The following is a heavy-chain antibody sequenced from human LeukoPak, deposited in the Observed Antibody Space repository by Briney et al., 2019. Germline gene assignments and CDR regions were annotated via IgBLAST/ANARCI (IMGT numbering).Heavy chain of an antibody. Sequence: GGSLRLSCAASGFTFSSNYMSWVRQAPGKGLEWVSVIYSGGSTYYADSVKGRFTISRDNSKNTLYLQMNSLRAEDTAVYYCARVSTMVRGVIPYYFDYWGQGTLVTVSS. V-gene: IGHV3-66*01. CDR1: GFTFSSNY. J-gene: IGHJ4*02. D-gene: IGHD3-10*01. CDR3: ARVSTMVRGVIPYYFDY. CDR2: IYSGGST.